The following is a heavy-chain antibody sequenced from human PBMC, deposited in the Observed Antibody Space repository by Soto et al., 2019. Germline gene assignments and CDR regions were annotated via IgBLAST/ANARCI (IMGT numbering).Heavy chain of an antibody. Sequence: EVQLVESGGGLVQPGGSLRLSCAASEFTFIGSWMKWVRQAPGRGLAWVATIKQDGSEKYYVDSAKGRFTISRDTAKNSLYLQMNSLRAEDTAVYYCATTGGYWGQETLVTVSS. CDR3: ATTGGY. D-gene: IGHD3-10*01. V-gene: IGHV3-7*05. CDR1: EFTFIGSW. CDR2: IKQDGSEK. J-gene: IGHJ4*02.